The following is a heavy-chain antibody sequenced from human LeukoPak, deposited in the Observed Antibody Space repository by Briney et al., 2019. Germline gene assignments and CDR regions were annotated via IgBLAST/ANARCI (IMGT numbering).Heavy chain of an antibody. J-gene: IGHJ5*02. D-gene: IGHD4-17*01. CDR2: IHHSGNT. V-gene: IGHV4-38-2*02. Sequence: PSETLSLTCTVSGSSIRSGYYWGWIRQSPGKGLEWLGTIHHSGNTYDNPSLKSRVTMSVDTSKNQFSLKLSSVTAADTAVYYCARGSSTVTTNWFDPWGQGTLVTVSS. CDR1: GSSIRSGYY. CDR3: ARGSSTVTTNWFDP.